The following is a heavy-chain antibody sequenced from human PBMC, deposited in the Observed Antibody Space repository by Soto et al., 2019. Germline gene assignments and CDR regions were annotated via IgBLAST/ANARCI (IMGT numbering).Heavy chain of an antibody. V-gene: IGHV3-64D*06. CDR2: ISSNGVST. J-gene: IGHJ4*02. CDR3: VKDRFVNY. CDR1: GLSFNDYA. D-gene: IGHD3-3*01. Sequence: GGSLRLSCSASGLSFNDYAMHWVRQAAGKGLKYVSSISSNGVSTYYADSVKGRFTISRDNSKNTLYLQMNSLRVEDTAVYYCVKDRFVNYWGQGALVTVSS.